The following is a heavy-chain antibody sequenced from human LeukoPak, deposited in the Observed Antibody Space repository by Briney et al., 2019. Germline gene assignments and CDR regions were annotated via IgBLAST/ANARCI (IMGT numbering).Heavy chain of an antibody. CDR3: ARSPLTTRIDC. J-gene: IGHJ4*01. CDR2: ISSSGSTI. V-gene: IGHV3-11*01. Sequence: GGSLRLSCAASGFTFSDYYMSWIRQAPGKGLEWVSYISSSGSTIYDADSVKGRFTISRDNAKNSLYLQMSSLSAEDTAVYYCARSPLTTRIDCFVHGTLFTGSS. CDR1: GFTFSDYY. D-gene: IGHD3-3*01.